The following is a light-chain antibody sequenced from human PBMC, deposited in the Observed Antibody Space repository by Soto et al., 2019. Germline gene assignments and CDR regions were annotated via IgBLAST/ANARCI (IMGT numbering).Light chain of an antibody. V-gene: IGLV2-14*03. CDR3: CSYTTATTL. CDR1: SNDIGGYDY. Sequence: QSALTQPASVSGSPGQSITISCTGTSNDIGGYDYVSWYQQHPTKAPKLIIFEVTNRPSGVSNRFSGSKSGNTASLTISGLQAEDEADYYCCSYTTATTLFGGGTKVTVL. CDR2: EVT. J-gene: IGLJ2*01.